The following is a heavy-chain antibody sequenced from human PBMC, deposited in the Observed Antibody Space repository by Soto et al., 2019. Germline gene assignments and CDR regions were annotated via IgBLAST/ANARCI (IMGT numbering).Heavy chain of an antibody. D-gene: IGHD6-13*01. CDR3: ARMRKSSSRDKGGWFRNNWFDP. V-gene: IGHV1-2*02. Sequence: QVQLVQSGAEVNKPGASVKVSCKASGYTFTGYYMHWVRQAPGQGLEWMGWINPNSGGTNYAQKFQDRGTMTKDTSISTAHMELSRLRSDDTAVYYCARMRKSSSRDKGGWFRNNWFDPWGQGTLVTVSS. CDR2: INPNSGGT. CDR1: GYTFTGYY. J-gene: IGHJ5*02.